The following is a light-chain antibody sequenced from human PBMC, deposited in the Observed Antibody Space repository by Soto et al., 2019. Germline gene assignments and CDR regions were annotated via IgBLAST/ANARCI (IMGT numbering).Light chain of an antibody. CDR3: QQYGSSPFT. CDR2: DSS. Sequence: EIVLTQSPATLSLSPGERATLSCRASQSVSGFLVWYQQKPGQAPRLLISDSSNRATGIPARFSGSGSGTDFTLTISSLEPEDFAVYYCQQYGSSPFTFGPGTKVDIK. V-gene: IGKV3-11*01. J-gene: IGKJ3*01. CDR1: QSVSGF.